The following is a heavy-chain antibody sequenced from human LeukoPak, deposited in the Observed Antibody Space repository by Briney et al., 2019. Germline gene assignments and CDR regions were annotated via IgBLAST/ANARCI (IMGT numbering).Heavy chain of an antibody. CDR1: GDSISSGGFH. CDR3: ARAALGGRYFDWFLFGYFDY. V-gene: IGHV4-31*03. CDR2: IYYSGST. D-gene: IGHD3-9*01. Sequence: SETLSLTCTVSGDSISSGGFHWSWIRQHPGKGLEWIGYIYYSGSTYYNPSLKSRVTISVDTSKNQFSLKLSSVTAADTAVYYCARAALGGRYFDWFLFGYFDYWGQGTLVTVSS. J-gene: IGHJ4*02.